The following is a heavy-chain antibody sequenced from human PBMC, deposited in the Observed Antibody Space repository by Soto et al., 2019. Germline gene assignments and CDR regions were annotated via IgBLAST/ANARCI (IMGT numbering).Heavy chain of an antibody. CDR2: IKQDGSEK. Sequence: PGGSRRLSCAASGFTFSSYWMSWVRQAPGKGLEWVANIKQDGSEKYYVDSVKGRFTISRDNAKNSLYLQMNSLRAEDTAVYYCASDPQLVLGWFDTWGPGTLVTVSS. CDR1: GFTFSSYW. CDR3: ASDPQLVLGWFDT. D-gene: IGHD6-13*01. J-gene: IGHJ5*02. V-gene: IGHV3-7*03.